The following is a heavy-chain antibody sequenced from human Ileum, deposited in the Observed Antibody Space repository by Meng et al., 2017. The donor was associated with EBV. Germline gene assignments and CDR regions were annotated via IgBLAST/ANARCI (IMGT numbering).Heavy chain of an antibody. D-gene: IGHD3-22*01. CDR3: ARDSSSSAYSPFDY. V-gene: IGHV6-1*01. Sequence: HVQLQQSGPGLMNPSQALSLTCASYGDSVSSKRPAWNWIRQSPSRGLEWLGRTYYRSKWYNDYAVSVKSRITINPDTSKNQFSLQLNSVTPEDTAVYYCARDSSSSAYSPFDYWGQGTLVTVSS. CDR1: GDSVSSKRPA. CDR2: TYYRSKWYN. J-gene: IGHJ4*02.